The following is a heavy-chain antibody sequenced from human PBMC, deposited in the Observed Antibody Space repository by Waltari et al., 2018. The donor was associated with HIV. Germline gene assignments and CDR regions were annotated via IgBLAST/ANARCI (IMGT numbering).Heavy chain of an antibody. D-gene: IGHD2-21*01. CDR3: ARDLWPEDF. V-gene: IGHV3-7*01. CDR1: GLTLTSYY. Sequence: EVQLVESGGGLVQPGGSLRLSCVAFGLTLTSYYMSWVRQAPGEGLEWVANINQDGTKKFYVDSVKGRFTISRDNAKNSVYLQINSLRAEDSAIYYCARDLWPEDFWGQGTLVTVSS. J-gene: IGHJ4*02. CDR2: INQDGTKK.